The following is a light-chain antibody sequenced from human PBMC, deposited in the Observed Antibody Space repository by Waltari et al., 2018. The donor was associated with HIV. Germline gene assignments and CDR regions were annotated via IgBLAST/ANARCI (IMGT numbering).Light chain of an antibody. CDR2: SEY. J-gene: IGLJ3*02. Sequence: QSVLTQPPSASGAPGQRVTISCSGSSSNIGSNTVSWYQQVPGTAPKFLIYSEYLRPSGVPDRFSGSKSGTSASLAISGLQSEDEADYYCAAWDGNGHWVFGGGTKLTVL. CDR3: AAWDGNGHWV. V-gene: IGLV1-44*01. CDR1: SSNIGSNT.